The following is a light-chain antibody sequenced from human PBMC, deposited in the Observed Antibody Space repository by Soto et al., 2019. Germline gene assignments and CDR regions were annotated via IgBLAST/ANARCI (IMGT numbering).Light chain of an antibody. CDR2: AAS. CDR1: QSISNF. CDR3: QASYSSSYT. J-gene: IGKJ2*01. V-gene: IGKV1-39*01. Sequence: DIQMTQSPSSLSASVGDRVTITCRASQSISNFVNWYQLKPGKVPNLLIYAASRLQIGVPSRFSGGGSGTEFTLTITSLLPEDLATYYCQASYSSSYTFGQGTKLEIK.